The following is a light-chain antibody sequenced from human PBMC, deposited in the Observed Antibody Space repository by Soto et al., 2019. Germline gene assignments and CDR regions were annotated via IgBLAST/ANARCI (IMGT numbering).Light chain of an antibody. CDR1: NSNIGGNY. CDR2: RDN. CDR3: AAWDGSLSAWV. J-gene: IGLJ3*02. Sequence: QSVLTQPPSASGTPGQRVTISCSGSNSNIGGNYVYWYQQLPGKAPNVLIYRDNQRPSGVPDRCSGSKSGTSASMAISGLRSEDEADYYCAAWDGSLSAWVFGGGTKLTVL. V-gene: IGLV1-47*01.